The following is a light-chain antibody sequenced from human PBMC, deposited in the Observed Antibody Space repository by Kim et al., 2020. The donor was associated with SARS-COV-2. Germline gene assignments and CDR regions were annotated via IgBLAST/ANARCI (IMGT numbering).Light chain of an antibody. V-gene: IGKV1-6*01. J-gene: IGKJ1*01. CDR1: QDIRND. CDR3: IQDYIYPPT. CDR2: GAS. Sequence: ATQMTQSPSALSASVGDRVTMTCRADQDIRNDLDWYQLKPGKAPKLLIYGASTLQSGVPSRFSGRGSGTDFTLTISSLQPEDFATYYCIQDYIYPPTFGQGTKVDIK.